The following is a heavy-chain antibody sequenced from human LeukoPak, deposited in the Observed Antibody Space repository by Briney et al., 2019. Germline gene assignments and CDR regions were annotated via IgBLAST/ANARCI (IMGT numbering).Heavy chain of an antibody. CDR1: GGSISGYY. V-gene: IGHV4-59*08. Sequence: AETLSLTCTVSGGSISGYYWSWIRQPPGKGLEWIGYIYYSGSINYNPSLKSRATISVDTSKNQFSLKLRSVTAADTAVYYCARAPRFYYLDYWGQGTLVTVSS. CDR2: IYYSGSI. CDR3: ARAPRFYYLDY. J-gene: IGHJ4*02.